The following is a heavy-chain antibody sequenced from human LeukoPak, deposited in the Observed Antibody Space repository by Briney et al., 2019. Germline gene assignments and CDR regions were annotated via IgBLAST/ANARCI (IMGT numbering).Heavy chain of an antibody. CDR1: GFTFRSHW. CDR2: ISSDGSST. D-gene: IGHD2-21*02. Sequence: EGSLRLSCGAYGFTFRSHWMHWVRQPPGKGLVWVSRISSDGSSTSYADSVKGRFTISRDNAKNTLYLQMNSLRAEDTAVYYCARDLGGVTDYWGQGTLVIVSS. J-gene: IGHJ4*02. CDR3: ARDLGGVTDY. V-gene: IGHV3-74*01.